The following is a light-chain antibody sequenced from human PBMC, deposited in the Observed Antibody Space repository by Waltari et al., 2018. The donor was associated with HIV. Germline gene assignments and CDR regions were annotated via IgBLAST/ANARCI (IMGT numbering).Light chain of an antibody. V-gene: IGLV1-44*01. CDR1: TSNIGSNT. CDR3: AAWDDSVKGWV. CDR2: TNN. J-gene: IGLJ3*02. Sequence: QSVLTQPPSASETPGQRVTISCSGSTSNIGSNTVNWYQQLPGTAPKLLIYTNNQRPSGVPDRFSGSKYGTSASLAISGLQSEDEAHYYCAAWDDSVKGWVFGGGTKLTVL.